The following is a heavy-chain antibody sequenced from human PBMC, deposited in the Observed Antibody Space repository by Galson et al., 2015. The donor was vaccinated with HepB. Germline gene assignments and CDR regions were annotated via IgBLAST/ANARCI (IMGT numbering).Heavy chain of an antibody. V-gene: IGHV1-3*01. J-gene: IGHJ5*02. CDR2: INAGNGNT. D-gene: IGHD3-10*01. CDR3: ARAPAGSGSYYENWFDP. Sequence: SVKVSCKASGYTFTSYAMHWVRQAPGQRLEWMGWINAGNGNTKYSQKFQGRVTITRDTSASTAYMELSSLRSEDTAVYYCARAPAGSGSYYENWFDPWGQGTLVTVSS. CDR1: GYTFTSYA.